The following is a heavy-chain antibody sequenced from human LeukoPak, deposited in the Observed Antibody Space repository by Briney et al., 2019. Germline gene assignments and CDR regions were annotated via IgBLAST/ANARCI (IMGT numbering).Heavy chain of an antibody. J-gene: IGHJ5*02. CDR3: ARVATGSYDWFDR. CDR1: GFTLNGYW. CDR2: INSDGSTT. D-gene: IGHD3-10*01. Sequence: HPGGSLRLSCAAPGFTLNGYWMHWVRQAPGKGLVWVSRINSDGSTTSYADSVKGRFTISRDNSKNTLYLQMNSLRAEDTAVYFCARVATGSYDWFDRWGQGTLVTVSS. V-gene: IGHV3-74*01.